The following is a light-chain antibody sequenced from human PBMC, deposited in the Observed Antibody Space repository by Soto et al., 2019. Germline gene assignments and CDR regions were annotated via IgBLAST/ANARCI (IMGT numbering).Light chain of an antibody. Sequence: QPVLTQSPSASASLGASVKLTCTLSSGHSSYAIAWHQQQPEKGPRYLMKLNSDGSHSKGDGIPDRFSGSSSGAERYLTISRLQSEDEADYYCQTWGTGMRVFGGGTQLTVL. CDR1: SGHSSYA. J-gene: IGLJ2*01. CDR3: QTWGTGMRV. V-gene: IGLV4-69*01. CDR2: LNSDGSH.